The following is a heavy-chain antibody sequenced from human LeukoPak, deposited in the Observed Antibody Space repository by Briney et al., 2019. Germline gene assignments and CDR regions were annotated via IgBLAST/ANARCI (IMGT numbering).Heavy chain of an antibody. J-gene: IGHJ6*02. D-gene: IGHD3-3*01. V-gene: IGHV3-21*01. Sequence: GGSLRLSCAASGFTFSTYSMNWVRQAPGKGLEWVSSISGSSDYIFYADSVKGRFTMSRDNAKNSLYLQMNSLRAEDTAVYYCAGVLFGYYGVDVWGQGTTVTVSS. CDR3: AGVLFGYYGVDV. CDR2: ISGSSDYI. CDR1: GFTFSTYS.